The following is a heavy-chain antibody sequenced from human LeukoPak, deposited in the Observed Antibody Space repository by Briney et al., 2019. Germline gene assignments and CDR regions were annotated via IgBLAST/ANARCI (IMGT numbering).Heavy chain of an antibody. CDR3: AKVGSPYSSSWYSKGVFDY. J-gene: IGHJ4*02. Sequence: GGSLRLSCAASGFTFDDYAMHWVRQAPGKGLEWVSGISWNSGSIGYADSVKGRFTISRDNAKNSLYLQMNSLRAEDTALYYCAKVGSPYSSSWYSKGVFDYWGQGTLVTVSS. CDR1: GFTFDDYA. D-gene: IGHD6-13*01. CDR2: ISWNSGSI. V-gene: IGHV3-9*01.